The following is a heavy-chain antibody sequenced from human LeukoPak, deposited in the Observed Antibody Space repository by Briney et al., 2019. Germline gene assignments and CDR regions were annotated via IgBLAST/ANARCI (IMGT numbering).Heavy chain of an antibody. CDR2: ISYDGSNK. J-gene: IGHJ6*03. Sequence: GGSLRLSCAASGITFSSYGMHWVRQAPGKGLEWVAVISYDGSNKFYADSVKGRFTISRDNSKNTLYLQMNSLRAEDTAVYYCARASPGTIFGVVISGGVYYMDVWGKGTTVTVSS. CDR1: GITFSSYG. D-gene: IGHD3-3*01. CDR3: ARASPGTIFGVVISGGVYYMDV. V-gene: IGHV3-30*03.